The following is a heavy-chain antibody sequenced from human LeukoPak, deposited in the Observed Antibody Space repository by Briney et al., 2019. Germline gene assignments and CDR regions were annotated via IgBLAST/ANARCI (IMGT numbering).Heavy chain of an antibody. Sequence: ASVKVSCKVSGYTFTDYYMHWVQQAAGKGLEGMGLVDPEDGETIYAEKFQGRVTITADTSTDTAYTELSSLRSEDTAVYYCATSEYSSGWYATDYWGQGTLVTVSS. CDR2: VDPEDGET. J-gene: IGHJ4*02. D-gene: IGHD6-19*01. V-gene: IGHV1-69-2*01. CDR3: ATSEYSSGWYATDY. CDR1: GYTFTDYY.